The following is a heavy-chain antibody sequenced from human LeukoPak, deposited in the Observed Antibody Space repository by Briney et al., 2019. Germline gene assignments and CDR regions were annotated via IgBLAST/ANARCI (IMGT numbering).Heavy chain of an antibody. Sequence: ASVKVSCKASGYTFTGYYMHWVRQAPGQGLEWMGWINPNSGGTNYAQKFQGRVTMTRDTSISTAYMELSRPRSDDTAVYYCARPYPRTPDAFDIWGQGTMVTVSS. CDR1: GYTFTGYY. V-gene: IGHV1-2*02. CDR2: INPNSGGT. J-gene: IGHJ3*02. CDR3: ARPYPRTPDAFDI. D-gene: IGHD2-2*01.